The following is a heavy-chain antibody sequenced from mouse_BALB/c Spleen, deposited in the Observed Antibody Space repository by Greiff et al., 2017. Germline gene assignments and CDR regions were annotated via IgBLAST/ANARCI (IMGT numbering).Heavy chain of an antibody. Sequence: VQLKESGPELVKPGASVKMSCKASGYTFTSYVMHWVKQKPGQGLEWIGYINPYNDGTKYNEKFKGKATLTSDKSSSTAYMELSSLTSEDSAVYYCARMGNIYDGYSAWFAYWGQGTLVTVSA. CDR1: GYTFTSYV. V-gene: IGHV1-14*01. CDR2: INPYNDGT. CDR3: ARMGNIYDGYSAWFAY. D-gene: IGHD2-3*01. J-gene: IGHJ3*01.